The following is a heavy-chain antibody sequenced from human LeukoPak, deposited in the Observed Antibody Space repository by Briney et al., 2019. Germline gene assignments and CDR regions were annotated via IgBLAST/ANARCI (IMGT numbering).Heavy chain of an antibody. CDR1: GGSISSSSYY. V-gene: IGHV4-39*01. J-gene: IGHJ4*02. Sequence: PSETLSLTCTVSGGSISSSSYYWGWIRQPPGKGLEWIGSIYYSGSTYYNPSLKSRVTISVDTSKNQFSLKLSSVTAADTAVYYCARRDSSSSNWGQGTLVTVSS. CDR2: IYYSGST. D-gene: IGHD6-6*01. CDR3: ARRDSSSSN.